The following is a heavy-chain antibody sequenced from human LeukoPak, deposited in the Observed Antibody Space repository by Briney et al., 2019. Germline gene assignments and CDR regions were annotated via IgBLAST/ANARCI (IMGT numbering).Heavy chain of an antibody. D-gene: IGHD3-22*01. J-gene: IGHJ4*02. CDR2: IYYSGST. CDR1: GDSTNTYF. V-gene: IGHV4-59*01. Sequence: PSETLSLTCTISGDSTNTYFWSWIRQPPGKGLEWIGYIYYSGSTNYNPSLKSRVTISVDTSKNQFSLKLSSVTAADTAVYYCARDYYDSSGSHYFDYWGQGTLVTVSS. CDR3: ARDYYDSSGSHYFDY.